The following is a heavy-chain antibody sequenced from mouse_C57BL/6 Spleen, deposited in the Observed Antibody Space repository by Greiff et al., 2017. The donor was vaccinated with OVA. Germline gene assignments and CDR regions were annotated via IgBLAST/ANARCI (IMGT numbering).Heavy chain of an antibody. V-gene: IGHV5-9-1*02. CDR3: TRDNSYFDY. CDR1: GFTFSRSA. CDR2: LSSGGDYI. Sequence: VQLKESGEGLVKPGGSLKLSCAASGFTFSRSAMSWVRQTPAKRLEWVAYLSSGGDYIYYADTVKGRFTISRYNARNTLYLQMSSLKSEDTAMYYCTRDNSYFDYWGQGTTLTVSS. J-gene: IGHJ2*01. D-gene: IGHD1-3*01.